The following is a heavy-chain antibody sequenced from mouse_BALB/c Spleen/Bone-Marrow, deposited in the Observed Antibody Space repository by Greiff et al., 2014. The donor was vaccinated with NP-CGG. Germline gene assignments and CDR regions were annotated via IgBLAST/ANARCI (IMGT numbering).Heavy chain of an antibody. D-gene: IGHD2-4*01. J-gene: IGHJ4*01. Sequence: VKLQESGPGLVAPSQSLSITCTVSGFSLTGYGVSWVRQPPGKGLEWLGMIWGDGSTDYNSALKSRLSISKDNYKSQVFLKMNRIQTDDTARYYGARDAVLITRAFDYWGQGTPVTVSA. V-gene: IGHV2-6-7*01. CDR1: GFSLTGYG. CDR2: IWGDGST. CDR3: ARDAVLITRAFDY.